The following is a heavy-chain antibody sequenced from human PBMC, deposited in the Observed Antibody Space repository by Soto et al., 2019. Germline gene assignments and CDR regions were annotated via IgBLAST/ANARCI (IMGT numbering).Heavy chain of an antibody. CDR1: GGTFSSYA. D-gene: IGHD3-3*02. J-gene: IGHJ5*02. CDR2: IIPIFGTA. CDR3: ARDRIFGVVTRPVRFDP. V-gene: IGHV1-69*13. Sequence: SVKVSCKASGGTFSSYAISWVRQAPGQGLEWMGGIIPIFGTANYAQKFQGRVTITADESTSTAYMELGSLRSEDTAVYYCARDRIFGVVTRPVRFDPWGQGTLVTVSS.